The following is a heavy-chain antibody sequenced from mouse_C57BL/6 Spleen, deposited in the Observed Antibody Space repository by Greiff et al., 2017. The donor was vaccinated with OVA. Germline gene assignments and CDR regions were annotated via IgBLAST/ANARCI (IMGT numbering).Heavy chain of an antibody. J-gene: IGHJ2*01. CDR3: ARGDYEGY. CDR1: GYTFTSYW. D-gene: IGHD2-4*01. CDR2: IDPSDSYT. Sequence: QVQLQQPGAELVKPGASVTLSCKASGYTFTSYWMQWVKQRPGQGLEWIGEIDPSDSYTNYNQKFKGKATLTVDTSSSTAYMQLSSLTSEDSAVYYCARGDYEGYWGQGTTLTVSS. V-gene: IGHV1-50*01.